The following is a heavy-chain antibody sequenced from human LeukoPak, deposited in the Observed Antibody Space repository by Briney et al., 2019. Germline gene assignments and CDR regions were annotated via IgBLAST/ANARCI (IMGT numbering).Heavy chain of an antibody. CDR1: GIMFSGYW. CDR2: IKQHGTEK. J-gene: IGHJ4*02. D-gene: IGHD3-16*01. V-gene: IGHV3-7*01. CDR3: ASDGGPFDH. Sequence: GRSLRLSCTASGIMFSGYWMSWVRQAPGKGLEWVANIKQHGTEKYYVDSVKGRFTISRDDAKKSVYLQMNSLRAEDTAVYYCASDGGPFDHWGQGILVTVAS.